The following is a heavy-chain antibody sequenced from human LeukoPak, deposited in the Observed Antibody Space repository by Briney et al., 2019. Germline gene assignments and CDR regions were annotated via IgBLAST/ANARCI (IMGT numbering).Heavy chain of an antibody. D-gene: IGHD2-21*02. CDR2: IYSGGST. CDR3: ARGHDSAYYYYGMDV. Sequence: GGSLRLSCAASGFTVSSHYMSWVRQAPGKGLEWVSVIYSGGSTYYADSVKGRFTISRDNSKNTLYLQMNSLRAEDTAVYYCARGHDSAYYYYGMDVWGQGTTVTVSS. J-gene: IGHJ6*02. V-gene: IGHV3-53*01. CDR1: GFTVSSHY.